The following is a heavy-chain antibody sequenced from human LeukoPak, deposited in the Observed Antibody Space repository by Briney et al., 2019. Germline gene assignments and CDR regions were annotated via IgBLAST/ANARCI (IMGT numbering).Heavy chain of an antibody. Sequence: PETLSLTCAVYGGSFSGYYWSWIRQPPGKGLEWIGEINHSGSTNYNPSLKSRVTISVDTSKNQFSLKLSSVTAADTAVYYCARGPASIAAAGEIDPWGQGTLVTVSS. J-gene: IGHJ5*02. V-gene: IGHV4-34*01. D-gene: IGHD6-13*01. CDR1: GGSFSGYY. CDR2: INHSGST. CDR3: ARGPASIAAAGEIDP.